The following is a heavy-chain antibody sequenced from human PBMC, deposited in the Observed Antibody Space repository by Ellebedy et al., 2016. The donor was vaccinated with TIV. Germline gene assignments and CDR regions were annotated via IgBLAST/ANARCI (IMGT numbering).Heavy chain of an antibody. CDR1: GFTFSSYS. J-gene: IGHJ3*02. CDR2: ISSSSSYV. CDR3: ASPGYCTDIRCSTTFDI. V-gene: IGHV3-21*04. Sequence: GESLKISXSASGFTFSSYSLTWVRQAPGKGLEWVSSISSSSSYVYYSDSVKGRFTISRDNAKNSTSLQMNSLISEDTAVYYCASPGYCTDIRCSTTFDIWGQGTIVTVSS. D-gene: IGHD2-8*02.